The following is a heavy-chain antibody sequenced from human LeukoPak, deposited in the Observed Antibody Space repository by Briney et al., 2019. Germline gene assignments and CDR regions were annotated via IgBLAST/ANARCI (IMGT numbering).Heavy chain of an antibody. CDR3: ARYCGGDCYSSRDAFDI. D-gene: IGHD2-21*02. J-gene: IGHJ3*02. CDR2: IYYSGST. V-gene: IGHV4-39*07. CDR1: GGSISSSSYY. Sequence: SETLSLTCTVSGGSISSSSYYWGWIRQPPGKGLEWIGSIYYSGSTYYNPSLKSRVTISVDTSKNQFSLKLSSVTAADTAVYYCARYCGGDCYSSRDAFDIWGQGTMVTVSS.